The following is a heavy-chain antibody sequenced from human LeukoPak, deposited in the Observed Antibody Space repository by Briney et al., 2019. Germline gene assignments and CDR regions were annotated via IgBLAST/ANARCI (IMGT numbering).Heavy chain of an antibody. CDR1: GGSISSSSYF. CDR2: IFYSGST. J-gene: IGHJ4*02. V-gene: IGHV4-39*01. CDR3: ARQMNTVTADY. Sequence: SETLSLTCTVSGGSISSSSYFWGWNRQPPGKGLEWIGSIFYSGSTYYNPSLNSRVTISIDTSKNQFSLRLSSVTAADTAVYYCARQMNTVTADYWGQGTLVTVS. D-gene: IGHD4-17*01.